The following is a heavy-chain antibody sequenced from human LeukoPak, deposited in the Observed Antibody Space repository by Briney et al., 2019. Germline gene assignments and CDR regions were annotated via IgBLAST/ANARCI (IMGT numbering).Heavy chain of an antibody. CDR2: IYHSGST. J-gene: IGHJ6*03. V-gene: IGHV4-4*02. CDR1: GGSISSSNW. CDR3: RSLWFGTNIPDPYYYYYMDV. Sequence: SETLSLTCAVSGGSISSSNWWSWVRQPPGKGLEWIGEIYHSGSTNYNPSLKSRVTISVDTSKNQFSLELSSVTAADTAVYYCRSLWFGTNIPDPYYYYYMDVWGKGTTVTVSS. D-gene: IGHD3-10*01.